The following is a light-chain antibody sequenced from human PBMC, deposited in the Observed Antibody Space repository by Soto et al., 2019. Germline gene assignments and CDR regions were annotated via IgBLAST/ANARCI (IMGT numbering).Light chain of an antibody. V-gene: IGLV2-23*03. CDR3: CSYAGSNTFV. CDR2: EGS. J-gene: IGLJ1*01. CDR1: SSDVGSYDL. Sequence: QSDLTQPASVSGFPGQSISISCTGTSSDVGSYDLVSWYQQHPGKAPKLMIYEGSKRPSGVSNRFSGSKSGNTASLTISGLQAEDEADYYCCSYAGSNTFVFGTGTKVTVL.